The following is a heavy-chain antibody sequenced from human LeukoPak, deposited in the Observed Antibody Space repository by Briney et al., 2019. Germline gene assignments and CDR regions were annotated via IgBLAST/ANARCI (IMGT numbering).Heavy chain of an antibody. CDR3: AKGGIIPAAVFDF. CDR2: ISRDSVDV. V-gene: IGHV3-9*01. Sequence: QPGRSLRLSCAASGFIFEDYAMHWVRQVPGKGLEWVSHISRDSVDVAYAESVKGRFTISRDNAKNSLFLQMNGLRPEDTALYYCAKGGIIPAAVFDFWGQGTLVAVS. CDR1: GFIFEDYA. D-gene: IGHD6-13*01. J-gene: IGHJ4*02.